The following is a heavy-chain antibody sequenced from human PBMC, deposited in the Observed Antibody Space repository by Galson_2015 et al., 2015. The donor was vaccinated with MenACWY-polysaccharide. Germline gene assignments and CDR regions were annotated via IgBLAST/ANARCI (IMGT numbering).Heavy chain of an antibody. Sequence: SVKVSCKASGYTFTSYDINWVRQAPGQGLEWLGWMNPNSGTTGYPQKIQGRVTMTRNTSISTAYMEMSSLGSEDTAVYYCARGYASDGIAYAKLLIDYWGQGTLVTVSS. V-gene: IGHV1-8*01. CDR2: MNPNSGTT. CDR3: ARGYASDGIAYAKLLIDY. J-gene: IGHJ4*02. CDR1: GYTFTSYD. D-gene: IGHD2-21*01.